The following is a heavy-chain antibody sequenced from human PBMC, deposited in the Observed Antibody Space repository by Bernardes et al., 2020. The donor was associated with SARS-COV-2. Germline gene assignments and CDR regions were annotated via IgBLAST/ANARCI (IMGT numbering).Heavy chain of an antibody. CDR3: ARASYGDPSDY. V-gene: IGHV4-59*01. CDR1: GGSISTYY. J-gene: IGHJ4*02. D-gene: IGHD4-17*01. Sequence: ETLSPTRTVSGGSISTYYWSWIRQPPGKGLEWIGYISYNGITYYNPSLKSRVTISLDTSKNQFSLKLSSVTAADTAIFYCARASYGDPSDYWGQGTLVTVSS. CDR2: ISYNGIT.